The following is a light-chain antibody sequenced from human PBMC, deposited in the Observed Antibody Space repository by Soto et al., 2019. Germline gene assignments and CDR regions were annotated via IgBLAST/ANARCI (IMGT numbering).Light chain of an antibody. Sequence: DIVMTQSPVSLPVTPGEPASISCRSSQSLLHSNGFNYLDWYVQKPGQSPQLLISLASTRASGVPDRFSGSASGIDFTLNISRVEAEDVGVYYCMQALQAWTFGQGTKVEIK. CDR3: MQALQAWT. CDR1: QSLLHSNGFNY. J-gene: IGKJ1*01. V-gene: IGKV2-28*01. CDR2: LAS.